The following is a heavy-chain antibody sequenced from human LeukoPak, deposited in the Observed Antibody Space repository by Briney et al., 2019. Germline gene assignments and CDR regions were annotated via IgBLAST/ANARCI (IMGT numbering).Heavy chain of an antibody. CDR3: ARDSLYSGSYYFDY. CDR1: GGSISSGGYY. Sequence: SETLSLTCTVSGGSISSGGYYWGWLRQHPGKGLEWIGYIHYSGSTYYNPSLKSRVTISVDTSENQFSLKLSSVTAADTAVYYCARDSLYSGSYYFDYWGQGTLVTVSS. V-gene: IGHV4-31*03. D-gene: IGHD1-26*01. J-gene: IGHJ4*02. CDR2: IHYSGST.